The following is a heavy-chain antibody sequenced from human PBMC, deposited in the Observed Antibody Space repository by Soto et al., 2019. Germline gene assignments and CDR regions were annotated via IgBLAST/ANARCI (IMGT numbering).Heavy chain of an antibody. D-gene: IGHD5-12*01. Sequence: QVQLVQSGAEVKKPGASVKVSCKASGYTFTSYGINWVRQAPGQRLEWMGWISAYNGNTHYAQKLQGRVTMTTDTSTSTAYMELWSLRSDGTAGYYCARVQSGYDFASWGQGTLVTVSS. CDR2: ISAYNGNT. CDR1: GYTFTSYG. V-gene: IGHV1-18*01. CDR3: ARVQSGYDFAS. J-gene: IGHJ5*01.